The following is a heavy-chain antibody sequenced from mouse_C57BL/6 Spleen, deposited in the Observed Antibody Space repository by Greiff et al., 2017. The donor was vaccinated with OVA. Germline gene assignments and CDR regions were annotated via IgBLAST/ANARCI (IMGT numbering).Heavy chain of an antibody. V-gene: IGHV7-3*01. CDR1: GFTFTDYY. Sequence: EVKLEESGGGLVQPGGSLSLSCAASGFTFTDYYMSWVRQPPGKALEWLGFIRNKANGYTTEYSASVKGRFTISRDNSQSILYLQMNALRAEDSATYYCARYIYYGNYRYWYFDVWGTGTTVTVSS. D-gene: IGHD2-1*01. CDR3: ARYIYYGNYRYWYFDV. J-gene: IGHJ1*03. CDR2: IRNKANGYTT.